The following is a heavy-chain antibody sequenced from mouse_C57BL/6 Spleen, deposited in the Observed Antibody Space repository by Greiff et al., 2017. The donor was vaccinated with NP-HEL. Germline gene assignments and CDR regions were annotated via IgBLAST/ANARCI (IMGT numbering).Heavy chain of an antibody. CDR2: ISSGSSTI. J-gene: IGHJ4*01. Sequence: EVKLQESGGGLVKPGGSLKLSCAASGFTFSDYGMHWVRQAPEKGLEWVAYISSGSSTIYYADTVKGRFTISRDNAKNTLFLQMTSLRSEDTAMYYCARGITTADYYAMDYWGQGTSVTVSS. CDR1: GFTFSDYG. V-gene: IGHV5-17*01. D-gene: IGHD1-2*01. CDR3: ARGITTADYYAMDY.